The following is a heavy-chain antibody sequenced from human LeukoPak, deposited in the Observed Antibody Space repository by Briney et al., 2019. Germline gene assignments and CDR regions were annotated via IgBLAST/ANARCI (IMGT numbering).Heavy chain of an antibody. CDR1: GFTFSSYFW. Sequence: GGSLRLSCAASGFTFSSYFWMHWVRQAPGKGLVWVSRIKSDGSSSTYADSVTGRFTISRDSAKNSLYLQMNTLRAEDTAVYYCVRDLDLGGYSSFEYWGQGTLVTVSS. D-gene: IGHD4-23*01. CDR2: IKSDGSSS. V-gene: IGHV3-74*01. J-gene: IGHJ4*02. CDR3: VRDLDLGGYSSFEY.